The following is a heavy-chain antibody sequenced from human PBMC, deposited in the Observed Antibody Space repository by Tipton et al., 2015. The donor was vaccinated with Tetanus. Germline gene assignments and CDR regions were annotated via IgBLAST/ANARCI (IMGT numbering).Heavy chain of an antibody. CDR2: IYYSGST. J-gene: IGHJ6*02. Sequence: TLSLTCPVSGGSISNYYWSWIRQPPGKGLEWIGYIYYSGSTNYNPSLKSRVTISVDTSKNQFSLKLTSVTAADTAVYYCARDRGLTTSGGIGMDVWGQGTAVTVSS. CDR3: ARDRGLTTSGGIGMDV. V-gene: IGHV4-59*01. CDR1: GGSISNYY. D-gene: IGHD4-17*01.